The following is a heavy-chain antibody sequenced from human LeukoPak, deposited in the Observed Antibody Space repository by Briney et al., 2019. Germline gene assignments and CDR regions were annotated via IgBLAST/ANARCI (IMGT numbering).Heavy chain of an antibody. V-gene: IGHV4-61*01. CDR2: IYYSGST. CDR3: ARDGGVATTKNPNYYYYYMDV. CDR1: GYSISSGYY. D-gene: IGHD5-12*01. Sequence: SETLSLTCTVSGYSISSGYYWSWIRQPPGKGLEWIGYIYYSGSTNYNPSLKSRVTISVDTSKNQFSLKLSSVTAADTAVYYCARDGGVATTKNPNYYYYYMDVWGKGTTVTVSS. J-gene: IGHJ6*03.